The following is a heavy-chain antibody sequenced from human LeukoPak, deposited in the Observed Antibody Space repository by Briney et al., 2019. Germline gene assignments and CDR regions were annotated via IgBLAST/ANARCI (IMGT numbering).Heavy chain of an antibody. Sequence: KASETLSLTCAVYGGSFSGYYWSWIRQPPGKGLEWIGEINHSGSTNYNPSLKSRVTISVDTSKNQFSLKLSSVTAADTAVYYCARCGDILTGYYVNWFDPWGQGTLVTVSS. CDR2: INHSGST. V-gene: IGHV4-34*01. CDR1: GGSFSGYY. D-gene: IGHD3-9*01. J-gene: IGHJ5*02. CDR3: ARCGDILTGYYVNWFDP.